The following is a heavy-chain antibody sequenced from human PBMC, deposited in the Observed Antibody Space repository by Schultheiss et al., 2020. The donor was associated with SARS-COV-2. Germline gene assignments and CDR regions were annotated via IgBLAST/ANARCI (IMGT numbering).Heavy chain of an antibody. Sequence: SQTLSLTCAVYGGSFSGYYWSWIRQPPGKGLEWIGRIYHSGSTNYNPSLKSRVTISVDTSKNQFSLKLSSVTAADTAVYYCARGKLTSSGWYLGEDYWGQGTLVTVSS. CDR1: GGSFSGYY. CDR2: IYHSGST. CDR3: ARGKLTSSGWYLGEDY. V-gene: IGHV4-34*01. J-gene: IGHJ4*02. D-gene: IGHD6-19*01.